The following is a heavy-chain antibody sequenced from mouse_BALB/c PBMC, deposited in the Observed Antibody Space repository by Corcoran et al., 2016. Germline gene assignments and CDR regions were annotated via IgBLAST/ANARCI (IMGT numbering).Heavy chain of an antibody. D-gene: IGHD3-1*01. CDR1: RYAFTNYW. Sequence: QVQLQQSGAELVRPGTSVKISCKASRYAFTNYWLGWVKQRPGHGLEWIGDIYPGSGNTYYNEKFKGKATLTADKSSSTAYMQLSSLTSEDSAVYFCARSGTGDYWGQGTTLTVYS. CDR3: ARSGTGDY. CDR2: IYPGSGNT. J-gene: IGHJ2*01. V-gene: IGHV1-63*01.